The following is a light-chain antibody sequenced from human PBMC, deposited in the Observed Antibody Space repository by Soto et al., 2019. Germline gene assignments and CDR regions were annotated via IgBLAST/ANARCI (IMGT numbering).Light chain of an antibody. J-gene: IGLJ2*01. CDR1: SSDVGRYNY. Sequence: QSALTQPASVSGSPGQSITISCTGTSSDVGRYNYVSWYQQYPGKAPKLIIFEVSIRPSGVSTRFSGSKSGTTASLTISGLQIEDEADYYCSSYTSRTSVVFGGGTKLTVL. V-gene: IGLV2-14*01. CDR3: SSYTSRTSVV. CDR2: EVS.